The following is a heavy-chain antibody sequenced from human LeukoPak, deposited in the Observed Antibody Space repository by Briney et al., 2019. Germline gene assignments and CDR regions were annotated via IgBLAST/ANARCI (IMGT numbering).Heavy chain of an antibody. CDR1: GYIFTDYY. Sequence: ASVKVSCKASGYIFTDYYIYWVGQAPGQGSEWMGWINPNTGGTHYAEEFQSRVTMTRHTSVSTAYMALSRLRSDDTAMYYSAREGRKTNGVSHWFDPCGQGTLITVSS. CDR3: AREGRKTNGVSHWFDP. V-gene: IGHV1-2*02. CDR2: INPNTGGT. D-gene: IGHD2-8*01. J-gene: IGHJ5*02.